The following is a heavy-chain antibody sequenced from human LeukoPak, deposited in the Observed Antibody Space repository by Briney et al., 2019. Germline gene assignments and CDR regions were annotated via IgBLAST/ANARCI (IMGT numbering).Heavy chain of an antibody. CDR3: AKFATVTTPNWIDP. J-gene: IGHJ5*02. Sequence: PSETLSLTCSVSGDSISSYYWTWIRQTPGKGLEWIAYIHYNGNTKSNPSLKSRVTISLDTSKNQFSLKLTSLTAADTAVYYCAKFATVTTPNWIDPWGQGILVTVSS. V-gene: IGHV4-59*03. D-gene: IGHD4-17*01. CDR2: IHYNGNT. CDR1: GDSISSYY.